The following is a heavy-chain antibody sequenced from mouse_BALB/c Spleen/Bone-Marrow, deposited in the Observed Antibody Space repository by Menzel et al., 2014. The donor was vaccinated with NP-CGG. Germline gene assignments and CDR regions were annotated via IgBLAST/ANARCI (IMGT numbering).Heavy chain of an antibody. CDR3: TTVLAY. CDR1: GFTFSDYW. J-gene: IGHJ3*01. Sequence: EVKLMESGGGLVQPGRSMKLSCVASGFTFSDYWMNWVRQSPEKGLEWVAEIRLKSNNYATHYAESVRGRFTISRDNSKSSFYLQKNNIRAEASGSYYCTTVLAYWGQGTLVTVSA. CDR2: IRLKSNNYAT. V-gene: IGHV6-6*02.